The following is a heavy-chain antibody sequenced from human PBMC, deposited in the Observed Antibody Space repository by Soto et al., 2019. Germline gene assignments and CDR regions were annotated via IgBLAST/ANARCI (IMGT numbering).Heavy chain of an antibody. D-gene: IGHD3-9*01. V-gene: IGHV4-59*01. J-gene: IGHJ6*02. CDR3: ARGGRHYDILTGYRTYYYYYGMDV. CDR2: IYYSGST. CDR1: GGSISSYY. Sequence: QVQLQESGPGLVKPSETLSLTCTVSGGSISSYYWSWIRQPPGKGLEWIGYIYYSGSTNYNPSLKRPVTTSVDTSKNQFSLKLSSVTAADTAVYYCARGGRHYDILTGYRTYYYYYGMDVWGQGTTVTVSS.